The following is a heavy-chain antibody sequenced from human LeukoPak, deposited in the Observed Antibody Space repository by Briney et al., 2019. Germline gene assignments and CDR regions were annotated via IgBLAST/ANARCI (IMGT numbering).Heavy chain of an antibody. CDR1: GFTFSVYA. V-gene: IGHV3-21*05. CDR2: INDDSSDI. CDR3: ARDTLQPGLIDS. J-gene: IGHJ4*02. D-gene: IGHD2-15*01. Sequence: PGGPLRLSCAASGFTFSVYAMNWVRQAPGKGLEWVSYINDDSSDIHYTGSVKGRFTISRDNARNTLHLQLSSLRPEDTAVYYCARDTLQPGLIDSWGQGTLVIVSS.